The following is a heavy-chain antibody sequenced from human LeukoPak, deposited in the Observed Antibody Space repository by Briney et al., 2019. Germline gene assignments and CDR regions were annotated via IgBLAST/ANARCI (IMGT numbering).Heavy chain of an antibody. CDR2: IKQDGSEK. V-gene: IGHV3-7*01. CDR1: GFTFSSYW. D-gene: IGHD3-3*01. J-gene: IGHJ5*02. Sequence: GGSLRLSCAASGFTFSSYWMSWVRQAPGKGLEWVANIKQDGSEKYYVDSVKGRFTISRDNAKNSLYLQMNSLRAEDTAVYYCARETYYDFWSGHYLFGVSSTPPPYNWFDPWGQGTLVTVSS. CDR3: ARETYYDFWSGHYLFGVSSTPPPYNWFDP.